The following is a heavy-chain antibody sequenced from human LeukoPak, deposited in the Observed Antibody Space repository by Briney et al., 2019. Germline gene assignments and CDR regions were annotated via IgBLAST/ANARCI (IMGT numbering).Heavy chain of an antibody. J-gene: IGHJ4*02. CDR1: GGSFSGYY. V-gene: IGHV4-34*01. CDR3: ARLGARVYMGRRYFDY. D-gene: IGHD2-2*02. CDR2: INHSGST. Sequence: PSETLSLTCAVYGGSFSGYYWSWIRQPPGKGLEWIGEINHSGSTNYNPSLKSRVTISVDTSTNQFSLKLSSVTAAHTAVYYCARLGARVYMGRRYFDYWGQGTLVTVSS.